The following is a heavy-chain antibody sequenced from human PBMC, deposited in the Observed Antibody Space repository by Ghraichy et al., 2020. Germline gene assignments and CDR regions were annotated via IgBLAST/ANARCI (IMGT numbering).Heavy chain of an antibody. CDR3: ARPIRYFDWLTFDI. D-gene: IGHD3-9*01. Sequence: SETLSLTCTVSGGSISSYYWSWIRQPPGKGLEWIGYIYYSGSTNYNPSLKSRVTISVDTSKNQFSLKLSSVTAADTAVYYCARPIRYFDWLTFDIWGQGTMVTVSS. V-gene: IGHV4-59*01. CDR2: IYYSGST. CDR1: GGSISSYY. J-gene: IGHJ3*02.